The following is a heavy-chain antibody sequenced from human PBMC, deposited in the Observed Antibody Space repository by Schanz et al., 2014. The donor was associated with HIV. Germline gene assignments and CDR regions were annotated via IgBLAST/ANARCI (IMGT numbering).Heavy chain of an antibody. D-gene: IGHD2-15*01. CDR1: GSSVTYFY. CDR3: ARASLGAAHP. J-gene: IGHJ5*02. Sequence: QVQLQQWGAGLLKPSETLSLTCAVYGSSVTYFYWTWIRQSPGKGLEWIAEVNHSGDTNYNPSLKSRVTMSIDTSKNHFSLNLTSVTAADTAIYYCARASLGAAHPWGQGTLVTVSS. CDR2: VNHSGDT. V-gene: IGHV4-34*02.